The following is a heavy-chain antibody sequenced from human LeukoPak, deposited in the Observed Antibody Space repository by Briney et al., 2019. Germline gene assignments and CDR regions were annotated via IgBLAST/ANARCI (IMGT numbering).Heavy chain of an antibody. CDR3: AVGRDGSVRPNWFDP. J-gene: IGHJ5*02. CDR1: GYTFTSYY. Sequence: SVKVSCKASGYTFTSYYMHWVRQAPGQGLEWMGGIIPIFGTANYAQKFQGRVTITADESTSTAYMELSSLRSEDTAVYYCAVGRDGSVRPNWFDPWGQGTLVTVSS. D-gene: IGHD5-24*01. CDR2: IIPIFGTA. V-gene: IGHV1-69*13.